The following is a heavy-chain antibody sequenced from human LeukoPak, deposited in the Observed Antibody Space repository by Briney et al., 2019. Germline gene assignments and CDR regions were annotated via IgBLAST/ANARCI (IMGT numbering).Heavy chain of an antibody. CDR3: AREVPYSSSYDY. Sequence: SETLSLTCTVSGGSISSYYWSWIRQPPGKGLEWIGYFYSGSSDYNPSLKSRVTISVDTSKNQFSLKLTSVTAADTAVYYCAREVPYSSSYDYWGQGTLVTVSS. CDR1: GGSISSYY. J-gene: IGHJ4*02. CDR2: FYSGSS. V-gene: IGHV4-59*01. D-gene: IGHD6-6*01.